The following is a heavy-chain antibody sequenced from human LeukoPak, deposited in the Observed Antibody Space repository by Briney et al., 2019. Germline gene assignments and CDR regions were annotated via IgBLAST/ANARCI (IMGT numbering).Heavy chain of an antibody. J-gene: IGHJ4*02. CDR3: ARGQEGFDY. CDR2: IYPRDGST. V-gene: IGHV1-46*01. Sequence: VASVKVSCKASGYTFTNNYLHWVRQAPGQGLEWMGMIYPRDGSTSYAQNFQGRVTVTRDTSTTTVHMELRGLRSEDTAVYYCARGQEGFDYWGQGTVVTVSS. CDR1: GYTFTNNY.